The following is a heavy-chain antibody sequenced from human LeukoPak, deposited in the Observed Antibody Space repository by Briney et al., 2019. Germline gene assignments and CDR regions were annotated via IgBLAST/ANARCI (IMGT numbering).Heavy chain of an antibody. CDR1: GGSISSYY. CDR2: IYYSGST. D-gene: IGHD3-9*01. J-gene: IGHJ5*02. CDR3: ARSHIFNWFDP. V-gene: IGHV4-59*08. Sequence: SETLSLTCTVSGGSISSYYWSWIRQSPGKGLEWIGYIYYSGSTNYNPSLKSRVTISVDTSKNQFSLKLSSVTAADTAVYYCARSHIFNWFDPWGQGTLVTVSS.